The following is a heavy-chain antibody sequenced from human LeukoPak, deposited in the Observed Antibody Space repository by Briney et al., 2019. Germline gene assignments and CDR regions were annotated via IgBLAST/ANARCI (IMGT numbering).Heavy chain of an antibody. Sequence: SVKVSCKASGGTFSSYAISWVRQAPGQGLEWMGGIIPIFGTANYAQKFQGRVTITADESTSTAYMELSSLRSEDTAVYYCATFGKYYDFWSGYPWGQGTLVTVSS. D-gene: IGHD3-3*01. CDR2: IIPIFGTA. CDR3: ATFGKYYDFWSGYP. CDR1: GGTFSSYA. J-gene: IGHJ5*02. V-gene: IGHV1-69*01.